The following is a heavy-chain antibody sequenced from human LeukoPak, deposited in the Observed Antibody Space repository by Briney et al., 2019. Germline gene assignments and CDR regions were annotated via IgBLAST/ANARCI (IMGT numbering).Heavy chain of an antibody. J-gene: IGHJ5*02. D-gene: IGHD2-8*01. V-gene: IGHV4-39*07. Sequence: SETLSLTCTVSGGSISSRSYSWGWIRQPPGEGLEWIGSMYYTGNTDYNPSLKTRLTMSVDTSKNQFSLKLSSVTAADTAVYFCAKGYTNGVNQEVWLDPWGQGTLVTVSS. CDR2: MYYTGNT. CDR1: GGSISSRSYS. CDR3: AKGYTNGVNQEVWLDP.